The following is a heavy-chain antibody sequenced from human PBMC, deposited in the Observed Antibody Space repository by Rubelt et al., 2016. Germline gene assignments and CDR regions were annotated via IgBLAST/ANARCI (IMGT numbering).Heavy chain of an antibody. D-gene: IGHD4-17*01. CDR2: IYYSGST. CDR3: ARVATVTTMSYYYYGMDV. V-gene: IGHV4-39*07. Sequence: QLQLQESGPGLVKPSETLSLTCTVSGGSISSSSYYWGWIRQPPGKGLEWIGSIYYSGSTYYNPSLKSRVTISVDTSKNQFSLKLSSGTAADTAVYYCARVATVTTMSYYYYGMDVWGQGTTVTVSS. J-gene: IGHJ6*02. CDR1: GGSISSSSYY.